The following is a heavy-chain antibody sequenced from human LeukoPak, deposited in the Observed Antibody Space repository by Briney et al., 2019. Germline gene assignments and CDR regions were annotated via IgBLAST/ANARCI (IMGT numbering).Heavy chain of an antibody. V-gene: IGHV3-49*04. Sequence: GGSLRLSCTASGFTFGDYAMSWVRQAPGKGLEWVGFIRSKAYGGTTEYAASVKGRFTISRDDSKGIAYLQMNSLKTEDTAVYYCTNMLNYDILTGYESEDYWGQGTLVTVSS. J-gene: IGHJ4*02. CDR3: TNMLNYDILTGYESEDY. CDR2: IRSKAYGGTT. CDR1: GFTFGDYA. D-gene: IGHD3-9*01.